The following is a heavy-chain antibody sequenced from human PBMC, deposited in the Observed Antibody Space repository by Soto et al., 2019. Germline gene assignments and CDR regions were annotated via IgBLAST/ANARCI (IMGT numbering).Heavy chain of an antibody. V-gene: IGHV4-39*01. CDR1: GGSISSSSYY. Sequence: QLQLQESGPGLVKPSETLSLTCTVSGGSISSSSYYWGWIRQPPGKGLEWIGSIYYSGSTYYNPSLESRVTISVDTSKNQFSLKLMSVTAADTAVYYCARGVRGVNYWGQGTLVTVSS. CDR2: IYYSGST. D-gene: IGHD3-10*01. J-gene: IGHJ4*02. CDR3: ARGVRGVNY.